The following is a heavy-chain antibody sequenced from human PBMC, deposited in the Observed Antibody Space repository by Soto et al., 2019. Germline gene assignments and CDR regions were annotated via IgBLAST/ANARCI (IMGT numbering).Heavy chain of an antibody. V-gene: IGHV1-69*01. CDR3: ARDLAYCGGDCYSVWFDP. J-gene: IGHJ5*02. D-gene: IGHD2-21*02. Sequence: QVQLVQSGAEVKKPGSSVKVSCKASGGTFSSYAISWVRQAPGQGLEWMGGIIPIFGTANYAQKFQGRVTITADESTSTAYMELSSVRSEDTAVYYCARDLAYCGGDCYSVWFDPWGQGTLVTVSS. CDR1: GGTFSSYA. CDR2: IIPIFGTA.